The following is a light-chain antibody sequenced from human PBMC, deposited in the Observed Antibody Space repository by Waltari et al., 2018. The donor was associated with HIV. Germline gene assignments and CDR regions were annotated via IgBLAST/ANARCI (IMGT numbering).Light chain of an antibody. Sequence: QSALPQPASVSGSPGQALTISCTGTRRDVGGYKILRWYQQHPGKAPKLMIYAVSNRPSGVSNRFSGSKSGNTASLTISGLQAEDEADYYCSSYTSSRSYVFGTGTRVTV. V-gene: IGLV2-14*03. CDR2: AVS. CDR3: SSYTSSRSYV. CDR1: RRDVGGYKI. J-gene: IGLJ1*01.